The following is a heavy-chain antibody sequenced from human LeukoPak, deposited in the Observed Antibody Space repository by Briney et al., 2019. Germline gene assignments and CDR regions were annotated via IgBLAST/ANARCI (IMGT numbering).Heavy chain of an antibody. D-gene: IGHD3-10*01. Sequence: SETLSLTCTVSGGSISSYYWSWIRQPAGKGLEWIGRIYTSGSTNYNPSLKSRVTMSVDTSKNQFSLKLSSVTAADTAVYYCARGWDYYGSGSYSDYYYYYMDVWGKGTTVTVSS. CDR3: ARGWDYYGSGSYSDYYYYYMDV. V-gene: IGHV4-4*07. CDR1: GGSISSYY. J-gene: IGHJ6*03. CDR2: IYTSGST.